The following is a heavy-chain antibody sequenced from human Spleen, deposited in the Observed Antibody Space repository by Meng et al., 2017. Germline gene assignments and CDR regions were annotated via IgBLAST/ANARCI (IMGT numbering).Heavy chain of an antibody. J-gene: IGHJ3*02. V-gene: IGHV3-20*04. CDR2: INWNGGST. Sequence: GESLKISCAASGFSFDDYGMSWVRQAPGKGLEWVSGINWNGGSTTYADSVKGRFTISRDNAKNSLYLQMNSLRAEDTAFYYCATFPRAFDIWGQGTMVIVSS. CDR3: ATFPRAFDI. CDR1: GFSFDDYG.